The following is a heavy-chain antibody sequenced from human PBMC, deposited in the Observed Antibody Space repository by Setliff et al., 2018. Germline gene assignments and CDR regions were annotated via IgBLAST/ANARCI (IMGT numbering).Heavy chain of an antibody. CDR3: AKWERGTTSDYFDY. Sequence: GSLRLSCAASGFSFSNFAMSWVRQSPGKGLEWVSGISDSGTSANFADSVKGRFTISRDNFKNTLYLHMNSLRVEDTAVYYCAKWERGTTSDYFDYWGQGALVTVSS. CDR2: ISDSGTSA. V-gene: IGHV3-23*01. J-gene: IGHJ4*02. D-gene: IGHD1-26*01. CDR1: GFSFSNFA.